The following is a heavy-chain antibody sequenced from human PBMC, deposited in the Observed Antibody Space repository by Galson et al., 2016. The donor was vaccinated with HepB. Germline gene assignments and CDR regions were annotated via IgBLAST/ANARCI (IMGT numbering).Heavy chain of an antibody. CDR2: INPGDGGT. CDR3: AKVGTRGVTTGDHFDY. Sequence: SVKVSCKASGYTFSSYYLHWVRQAPGRGLEWMGIINPGDGGTSYAQNFQGRVTMTRDTSTSTVYMELSSLRSEDTAVYYCAKVGTRGVTTGDHFDYWGQGTLVTVSS. J-gene: IGHJ4*02. D-gene: IGHD4-17*01. CDR1: GYTFSSYY. V-gene: IGHV1-46*01.